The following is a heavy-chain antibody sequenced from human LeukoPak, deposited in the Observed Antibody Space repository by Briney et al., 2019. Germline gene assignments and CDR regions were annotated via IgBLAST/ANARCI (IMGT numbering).Heavy chain of an antibody. J-gene: IGHJ5*02. CDR1: GFTFSSYA. V-gene: IGHV3-30*04. CDR2: ISYDGSNA. CDR3: ARDLGTAMAT. D-gene: IGHD5-18*01. Sequence: GGSLRLSCAASGFTFSSYAMNWVRQAPGKGLEWVAVISYDGSNAYYADSVKGRFTISRGNSKNTLYLQMNSLRAEDTAVYHCARDLGTAMATWGQGTLVTVSS.